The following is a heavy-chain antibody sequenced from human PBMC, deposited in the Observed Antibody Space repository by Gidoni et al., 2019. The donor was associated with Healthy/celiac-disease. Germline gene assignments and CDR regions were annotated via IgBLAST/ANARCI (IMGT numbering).Heavy chain of an antibody. V-gene: IGHV2-70*01. D-gene: IGHD3-22*01. Sequence: STSGMCVSWIRQPPGKALEWLALIDWDDDKYYSTSLKTRLTISKDTSKNQVVLTMTNMDPVDTATYYCARIKRGYSLGYYYGMDVWGQGTTVTVSS. J-gene: IGHJ6*02. CDR2: IDWDDDK. CDR1: STSGMC. CDR3: ARIKRGYSLGYYYGMDV.